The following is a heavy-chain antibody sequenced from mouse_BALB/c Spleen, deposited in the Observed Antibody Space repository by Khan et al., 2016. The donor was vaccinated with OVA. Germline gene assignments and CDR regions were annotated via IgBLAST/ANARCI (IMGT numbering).Heavy chain of an antibody. Sequence: QLEESGPDLVKPSQSLSLTCTVTGYSITGGYSWHWIRQFPGNKLEWMGYIHYSGRTNYNPSLKSRISITRDTSKNQFFLQLNSVTTEDTATYYCARSGTTVVAYWYFDVWGAGTTVTVSS. CDR1: GYSITGGYS. J-gene: IGHJ1*01. V-gene: IGHV3-1*02. D-gene: IGHD1-1*01. CDR3: ARSGTTVVAYWYFDV. CDR2: IHYSGRT.